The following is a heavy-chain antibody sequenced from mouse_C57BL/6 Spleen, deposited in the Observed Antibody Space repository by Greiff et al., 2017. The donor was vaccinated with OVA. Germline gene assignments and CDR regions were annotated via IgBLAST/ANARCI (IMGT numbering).Heavy chain of an antibody. CDR3: ARAYYDYNYYAMDY. Sequence: VMLVESGPELVKPGASVKISCKASGYSFTDYYMNWVKQRPGQGLEWIGEIDPSDSYTNYNQKFKGKSTLTVDKSSSTAYMQLSILTSEDSAVYYCARAYYDYNYYAMDYGGQGTSVTVSS. CDR2: IDPSDSYT. V-gene: IGHV1S126*01. J-gene: IGHJ4*01. CDR1: GYSFTDYY. D-gene: IGHD2-4*01.